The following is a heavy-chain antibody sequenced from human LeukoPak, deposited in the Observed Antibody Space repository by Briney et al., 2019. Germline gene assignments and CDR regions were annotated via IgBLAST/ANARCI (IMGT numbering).Heavy chain of an antibody. D-gene: IGHD3-3*01. CDR3: ARVSTIFGVIQLDY. CDR1: GFTFSSYS. J-gene: IGHJ4*02. V-gene: IGHV3-48*01. Sequence: GGSLRLSCAASGFTFSSYSMNWVRQAPGKGLEWVSYISSSSSTIYYADSVKGRFTISRDNAKNSLYLQMNSLRAEDTAVYYCARVSTIFGVIQLDYWGQGTLVTVSS. CDR2: ISSSSSTI.